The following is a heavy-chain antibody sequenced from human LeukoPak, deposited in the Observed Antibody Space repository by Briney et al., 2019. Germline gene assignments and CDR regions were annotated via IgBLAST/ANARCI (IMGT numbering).Heavy chain of an antibody. D-gene: IGHD1-26*01. J-gene: IGHJ1*01. CDR2: ISSNGGST. V-gene: IGHV3-64*01. CDR3: ARESGSYLTPAEYFQH. Sequence: GGSLRLSCAASGFTFSSYGMYWVRQAPGKGLEYVSAISSNGGSTYYANSVKGRFTISRDNSKNTLYLQMGSLRAEDMAVYYCARESGSYLTPAEYFQHWGQGTLVTVSS. CDR1: GFTFSSYG.